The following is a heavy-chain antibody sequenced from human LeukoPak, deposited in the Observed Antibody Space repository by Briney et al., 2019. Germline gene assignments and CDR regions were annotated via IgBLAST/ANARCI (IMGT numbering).Heavy chain of an antibody. V-gene: IGHV3-48*01. CDR2: ISSSSSTI. CDR3: AREVGSGLVSYSDY. J-gene: IGHJ4*02. D-gene: IGHD3-22*01. CDR1: GFTFSSYS. Sequence: PGGSLRLSCAASGFTFSSYSMNWVRQAPGKGLEGVSYISSSSSTIYYADSVKGRFTISRDNAKNSLYLQMNSLRAEDTAVYYCAREVGSGLVSYSDYWGQGTLVTVSS.